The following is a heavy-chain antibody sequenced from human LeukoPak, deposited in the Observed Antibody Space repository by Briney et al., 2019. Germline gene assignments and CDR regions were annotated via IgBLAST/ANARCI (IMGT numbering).Heavy chain of an antibody. CDR3: ARDLPLYYYDTPSGWAAADWFDP. J-gene: IGHJ5*02. CDR2: ISGYNGNT. Sequence: ASVKVSCKAAGYTFTSYGISWVRQAPGQGLEWMGWISGYNGNTNCAQKLQGRVTMTTDTSTSTAYMELRSLRSDDTAAYYCARDLPLYYYDTPSGWAAADWFDPWGQGTLVTVSS. D-gene: IGHD3-22*01. V-gene: IGHV1-18*01. CDR1: GYTFTSYG.